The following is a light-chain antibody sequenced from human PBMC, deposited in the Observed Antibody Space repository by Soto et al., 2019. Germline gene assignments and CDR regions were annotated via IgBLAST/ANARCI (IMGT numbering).Light chain of an antibody. CDR1: QSVDSSY. Sequence: EIVLTQSPATLSLSPGERATLSCRASQSVDSSYLAWYQQRPGQAPRLLIYGASNRASGIPGRFGGSGSGTDFNLTISRLEPEESAVYYCQQYGSSPLYSFGQGTKLEIK. CDR3: QQYGSSPLYS. V-gene: IGKV3-20*01. CDR2: GAS. J-gene: IGKJ2*01.